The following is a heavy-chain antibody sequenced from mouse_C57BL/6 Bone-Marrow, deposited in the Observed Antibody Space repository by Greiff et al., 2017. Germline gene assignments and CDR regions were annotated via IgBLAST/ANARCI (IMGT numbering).Heavy chain of an antibody. Sequence: EVQLQQSGAELVRPGASVKLSCTASGFNFKDDYMHWVKQRPGQGLEWIGWIDPENGDTEYASKFQGKATITADTSSNTAYLQLSSLTSEDAAVYDSTPYGNYLFAYWGQGTLVTVSA. CDR3: TPYGNYLFAY. D-gene: IGHD2-1*01. CDR1: GFNFKDDY. V-gene: IGHV14-4*01. CDR2: IDPENGDT. J-gene: IGHJ3*01.